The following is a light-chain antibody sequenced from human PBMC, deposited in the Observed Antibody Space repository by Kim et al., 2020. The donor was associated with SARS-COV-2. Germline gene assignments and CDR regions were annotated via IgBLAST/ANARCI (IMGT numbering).Light chain of an antibody. CDR3: SSYTSSSTPSWV. Sequence: QSVLTQPASVSGSPGQSITISCTGTSSDVGGYNYVSWYQQHPGKAPKLMIYDVSKRPSGVSNRFSGSKSGNTASLTISGLQAEDEADYYCSSYTSSSTPSWVFGGGTQLTVL. CDR2: DVS. CDR1: SSDVGGYNY. J-gene: IGLJ3*02. V-gene: IGLV2-14*01.